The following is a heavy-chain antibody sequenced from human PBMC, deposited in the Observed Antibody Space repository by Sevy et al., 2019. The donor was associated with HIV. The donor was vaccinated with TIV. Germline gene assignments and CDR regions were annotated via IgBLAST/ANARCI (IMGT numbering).Heavy chain of an antibody. Sequence: GGSLRLSCAASGFTFSSYAMSWVRQAPGKGLEWVSAISGSGGSTNYADSVQGRLTISSDNSKNTRYLQMNSLGAEDTAVDYCATAEAGTYWGQGTLVTVSS. CDR2: ISGSGGST. J-gene: IGHJ4*02. D-gene: IGHD6-13*01. V-gene: IGHV3-23*01. CDR1: GFTFSSYA. CDR3: ATAEAGTY.